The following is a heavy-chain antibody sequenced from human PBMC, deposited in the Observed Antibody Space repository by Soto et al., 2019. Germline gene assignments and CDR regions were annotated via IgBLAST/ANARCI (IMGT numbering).Heavy chain of an antibody. Sequence: QVQLVESGGGVVQPGRSLRLSCAASGFTFSSYCMHWVRQAPGKGLEWVAVIWYDGSNKYYADSVKGRFTISRDNSKNTLYLQMNSLRAEDTAVYYCARGDIAAAAFDYWGQGTLVTVSS. CDR1: GFTFSSYC. D-gene: IGHD6-13*01. CDR2: IWYDGSNK. V-gene: IGHV3-33*01. CDR3: ARGDIAAAAFDY. J-gene: IGHJ4*02.